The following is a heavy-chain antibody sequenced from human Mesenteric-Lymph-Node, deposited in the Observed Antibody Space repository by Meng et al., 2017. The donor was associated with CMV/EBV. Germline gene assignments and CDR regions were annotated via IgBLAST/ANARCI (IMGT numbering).Heavy chain of an antibody. D-gene: IGHD6-13*01. CDR3: AGDGPMYSSSWYAY. CDR1: GFTFSSHW. V-gene: IGHV3-7*01. J-gene: IGHJ4*02. CDR2: IKEDGSEK. Sequence: SGFTFSSHWMSWVRQAPGKGLEWVANIKEDGSEKYYVDSVKGRFTVSRDNDKKSLYLQMNSLRAEDTAVYYCAGDGPMYSSSWYAYWGQGTLVTVSS.